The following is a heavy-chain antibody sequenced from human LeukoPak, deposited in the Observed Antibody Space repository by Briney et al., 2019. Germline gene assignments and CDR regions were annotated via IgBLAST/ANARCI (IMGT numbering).Heavy chain of an antibody. CDR1: GFTFSSYA. D-gene: IGHD3-9*01. Sequence: GGSLRLSCAASGFTFSSYAMSWVRQAPGKGLEWVSVISGSGDSTYYADSVKGRFTISRDNSKNTLYLQMNSLRAEDTAVYYCAKDLRPNWFDPWGQGTLVTVSS. CDR2: ISGSGDST. V-gene: IGHV3-23*01. CDR3: AKDLRPNWFDP. J-gene: IGHJ5*02.